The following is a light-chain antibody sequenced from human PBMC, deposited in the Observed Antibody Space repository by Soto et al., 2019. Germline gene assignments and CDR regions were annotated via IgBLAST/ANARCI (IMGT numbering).Light chain of an antibody. J-gene: IGLJ2*01. V-gene: IGLV2-8*01. Sequence: QSVLTQPPSASGSPGQSVTISCTGTSSDVGGYNYVSWYQQHPGKAPKLMIYEVSKRPSGVPDRFSGSKSGNTASLTVSGLQAEDEADYYCSSYACSKIVLFGGGTKVTVL. CDR3: SSYACSKIVL. CDR1: SSDVGGYNY. CDR2: EVS.